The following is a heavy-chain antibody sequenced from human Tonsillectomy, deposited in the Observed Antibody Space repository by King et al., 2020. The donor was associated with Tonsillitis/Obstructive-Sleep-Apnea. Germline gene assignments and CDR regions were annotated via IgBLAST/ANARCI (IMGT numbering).Heavy chain of an antibody. Sequence: QLQESGPGLVKPSGTLSLTCAVSGGSISSSNWWSWVRQPPGKGLEWIGEIYHSGSTNYNPSLKSRVTISVDKSKNQFSLKLSSVTAADTAVYYCARCVGTVAGTWGSVYYYMDVWGKGTTVTVSS. CDR1: GGSISSSNW. D-gene: IGHD6-19*01. CDR2: IYHSGST. V-gene: IGHV4-4*02. J-gene: IGHJ6*03. CDR3: ARCVGTVAGTWGSVYYYMDV.